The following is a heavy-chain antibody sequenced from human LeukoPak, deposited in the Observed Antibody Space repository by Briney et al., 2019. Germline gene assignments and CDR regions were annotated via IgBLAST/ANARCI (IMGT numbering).Heavy chain of an antibody. CDR3: ALEMATIRSFDY. Sequence: ASVKVSCKASGGTFSSYAISWVRQAPGQGLEWMGGIIPIFGTANYAQKFQGRVTITTDESTSTAYMELSSLRSEDTAVYYCALEMATIRSFDYWGQETLVTVSS. J-gene: IGHJ4*02. D-gene: IGHD5-24*01. CDR2: IIPIFGTA. V-gene: IGHV1-69*05. CDR1: GGTFSSYA.